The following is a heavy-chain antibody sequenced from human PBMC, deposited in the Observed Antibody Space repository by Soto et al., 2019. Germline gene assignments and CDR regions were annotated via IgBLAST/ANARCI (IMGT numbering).Heavy chain of an antibody. CDR2: INPNSGGT. V-gene: IGHV1-2*04. CDR1: GYTFTGYY. Sequence: GASVKVSCSASGYTFTGYYMHWVRQAPGQGLEWMGWINPNSGGTNYAQKLQGWVTMTRDTSISTAYMELSRLRSDDTAVYYCARAADRYDDYGMDVWGQGTTVTVSS. D-gene: IGHD2-2*01. CDR3: ARAADRYDDYGMDV. J-gene: IGHJ6*02.